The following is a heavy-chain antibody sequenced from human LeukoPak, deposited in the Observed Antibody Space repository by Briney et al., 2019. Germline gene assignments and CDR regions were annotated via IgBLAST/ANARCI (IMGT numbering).Heavy chain of an antibody. D-gene: IGHD6-19*01. V-gene: IGHV3-64D*09. CDR3: GAGSGPGYYYGLGD. CDR1: GFSFSSFA. Sequence: GGSLTLSCSASGFSFSSFAMYWVRQAPGKGLEYVSGISSNGDSAYYGDLVKGRVTISRDNSKNTLYLQTSSLRAEDTAVYYCGAGSGPGYYYGLGDWGQGTTVTVSS. J-gene: IGHJ6*02. CDR2: ISSNGDSA.